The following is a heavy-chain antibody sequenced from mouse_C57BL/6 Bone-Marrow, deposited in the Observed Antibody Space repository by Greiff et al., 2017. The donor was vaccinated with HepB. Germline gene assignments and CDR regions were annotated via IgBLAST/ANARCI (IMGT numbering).Heavy chain of an antibody. Sequence: QVQLQQSGPGILQPSQTLSLTCSFSGFSLSTFGMGVGWIRQPSGKGLEWLAHIWWDDDKYYNPALKSRLTISKDTSKNQVFLKIANVDTADTATYYCARINYYGSSFPYYFDYWGQGTTLTVSS. V-gene: IGHV8-8*01. CDR2: IWWDDDK. CDR1: GFSLSTFGMG. J-gene: IGHJ2*01. CDR3: ARINYYGSSFPYYFDY. D-gene: IGHD1-1*01.